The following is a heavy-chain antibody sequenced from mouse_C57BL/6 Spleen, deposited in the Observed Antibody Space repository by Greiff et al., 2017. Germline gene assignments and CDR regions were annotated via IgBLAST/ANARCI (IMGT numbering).Heavy chain of an antibody. D-gene: IGHD4-1*02. CDR1: GYTFTDYY. CDR3: AREFSTGNYAMDY. CDR2: INPYNGGT. V-gene: IGHV1-19*01. Sequence: VQLQQSGPVLVKPGASVKMSCKASGYTFTDYYMNWVKQSHGKSLEWIGVINPYNGGTSYNQKFKGKATLTVDKSSSTAYMELNSLTSEDSAVYYCAREFSTGNYAMDYWGQGTSVTVSS. J-gene: IGHJ4*01.